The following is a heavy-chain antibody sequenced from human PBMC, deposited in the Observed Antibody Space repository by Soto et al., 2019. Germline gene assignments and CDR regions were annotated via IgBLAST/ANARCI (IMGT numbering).Heavy chain of an antibody. CDR3: ARDRGAGHYGMGV. J-gene: IGHJ6*02. D-gene: IGHD3-16*01. CDR1: GYTFTRYF. V-gene: IGHV1-2*02. CDR2: INPNSGGT. Sequence: QVQLVQSGTEVKKPGASVKVSCRTSGYTFTRYFMHWVRQDPGQGPEWMGWINPNSGGTEYAQRFQGRVTMTRDTSISTAYMELSSLTSNDTAVYYCARDRGAGHYGMGVWGQGTTVTVSS.